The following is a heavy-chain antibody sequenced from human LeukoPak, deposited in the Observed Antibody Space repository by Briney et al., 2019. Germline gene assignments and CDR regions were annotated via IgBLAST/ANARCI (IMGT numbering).Heavy chain of an antibody. CDR3: ARDLYSSKTNDAFVI. D-gene: IGHD6-13*01. V-gene: IGHV4-59*12. CDR1: GGSISSYY. Sequence: SETLSLTRTVSGGSISSYYWNWIRQPPGKGLEWIGSIYYSGNTDYNPSLKSRVTISVETSKNQFSLKLSSVTAADTAVYYCARDLYSSKTNDAFVIWGQGTMVTVSS. J-gene: IGHJ3*02. CDR2: IYYSGNT.